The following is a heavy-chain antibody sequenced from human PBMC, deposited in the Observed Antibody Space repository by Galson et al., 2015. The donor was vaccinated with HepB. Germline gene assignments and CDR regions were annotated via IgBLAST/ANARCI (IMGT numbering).Heavy chain of an antibody. CDR2: AYHSGGT. CDR1: GDSISTSLYY. D-gene: IGHD5-24*01. J-gene: IGHJ4*02. CDR3: ARLRFERWLQGRGLVDS. V-gene: IGHV4-61*05. Sequence: ETLSLTCTVSGDSISTSLYYWGWIRQGPGKDLEWIGEAYHSGGTNYRPSLKSRVTISVDKSKNQFSLSLRSVTAADTAVYYCARLRFERWLQGRGLVDSWGQGTLVTVSS.